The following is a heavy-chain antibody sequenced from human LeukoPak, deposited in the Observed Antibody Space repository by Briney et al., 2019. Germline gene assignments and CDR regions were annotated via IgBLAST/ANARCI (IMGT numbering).Heavy chain of an antibody. CDR1: GGSISSYY. V-gene: IGHV4-59*01. Sequence: KPSETLSLTCTVSGGSISSYYWSWIRQPPGKGLEWIGYIYYSGSTNYNPSLKSRVTISVDTSKNQFSLKLSSVTAADTAVYYCARDNPPYGGYTGGHFDYWGQGTLVTVSS. J-gene: IGHJ4*02. D-gene: IGHD5-12*01. CDR2: IYYSGST. CDR3: ARDNPPYGGYTGGHFDY.